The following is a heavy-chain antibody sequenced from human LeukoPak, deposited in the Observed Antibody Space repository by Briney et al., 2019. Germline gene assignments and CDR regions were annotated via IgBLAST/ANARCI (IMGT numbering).Heavy chain of an antibody. Sequence: GGSLRLSCAASGFTVSSGYMSWVRQAPGKGLEWVSGIHSGGTTYYADSVKDRFAISTHNSKNTLYLQMSSLRAEDTAVYYCARDKSLATAAFDIWGQGTMVTVSS. J-gene: IGHJ3*02. D-gene: IGHD1-1*01. CDR2: IHSGGTT. CDR1: GFTVSSGY. CDR3: ARDKSLATAAFDI. V-gene: IGHV3-66*01.